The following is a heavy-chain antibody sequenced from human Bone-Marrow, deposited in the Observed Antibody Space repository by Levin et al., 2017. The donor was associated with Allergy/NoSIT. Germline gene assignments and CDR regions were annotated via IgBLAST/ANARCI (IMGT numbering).Heavy chain of an antibody. J-gene: IGHJ4*02. CDR2: ISDDGNYK. Sequence: GESLKISCAASGFTFSSYGMHWVRHAPGKGLEWVAVISDDGNYKYYGDSVKGRFTISRDNSKNTLYLQMDSLRPEDTAVYYCAKGMHLTQISFLIHYCGQGTLVTVSS. CDR3: AKGMHLTQISFLIHY. D-gene: IGHD2-15*01. CDR1: GFTFSSYG. V-gene: IGHV3-30*18.